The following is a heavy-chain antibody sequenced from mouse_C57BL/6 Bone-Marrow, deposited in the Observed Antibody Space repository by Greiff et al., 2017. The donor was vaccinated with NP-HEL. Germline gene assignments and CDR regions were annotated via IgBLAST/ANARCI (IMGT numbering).Heavy chain of an antibody. Sequence: VQLQQSGAELARPGASVKMSCKASGYTFTSYTMHWVKQRPGQGLEWIGYINPSSGYTKYNQKFKDKATLTADKSSSTAYMQLSSLTSEDSAVYYWARGGDSSLFAYWGQGTLVTVSA. D-gene: IGHD6-2*01. V-gene: IGHV1-4*01. CDR1: GYTFTSYT. J-gene: IGHJ3*01. CDR3: ARGGDSSLFAY. CDR2: INPSSGYT.